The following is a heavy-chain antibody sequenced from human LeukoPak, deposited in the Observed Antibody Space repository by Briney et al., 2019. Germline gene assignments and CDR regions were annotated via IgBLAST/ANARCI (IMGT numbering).Heavy chain of an antibody. CDR1: GGSFSGYY. V-gene: IGHV4-34*01. J-gene: IGHJ4*02. D-gene: IGHD6-19*01. Sequence: PSETLSLTCAVYGGSFSGYYWSWIRQPPGKGLEWIGEINHSGSTNYNPSLKSRVTISVDTPKNQFSLKLSSVTAADTAVYYCARRNTVAAAFDYWGQGTLVTVSS. CDR3: ARRNTVAAAFDY. CDR2: INHSGST.